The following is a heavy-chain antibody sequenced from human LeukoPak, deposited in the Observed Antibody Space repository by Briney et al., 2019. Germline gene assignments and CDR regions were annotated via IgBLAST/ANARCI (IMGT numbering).Heavy chain of an antibody. Sequence: PGGSLRLSCAASGFTFSSYGMHWVRQAPGKGLEWVSYISSSGSTIYYADSVKGRFTISRDNAKNSLYLQMNSLRAEDTAVYYCAKSGYSQRFDPWGQGTLVTVSS. CDR2: ISSSGSTI. D-gene: IGHD6-13*01. J-gene: IGHJ5*02. CDR3: AKSGYSQRFDP. V-gene: IGHV3-48*04. CDR1: GFTFSSYG.